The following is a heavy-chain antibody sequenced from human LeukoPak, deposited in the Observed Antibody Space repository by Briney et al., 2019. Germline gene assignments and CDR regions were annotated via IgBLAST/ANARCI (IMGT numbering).Heavy chain of an antibody. CDR2: IYYSGST. CDR3: ARDPGYCSGSTCYSAPRFDY. J-gene: IGHJ4*02. V-gene: IGHV4-59*01. Sequence: PSETLSLTCTVSGGSISTYYWTWIRQPPGKGLEWIGYIYYSGSTNYNPSLKSRVTISLDTSKNQFSLKLSSVTAADTAVYYCARDPGYCSGSTCYSAPRFDYWGQGALVTVS. CDR1: GGSISTYY. D-gene: IGHD2-15*01.